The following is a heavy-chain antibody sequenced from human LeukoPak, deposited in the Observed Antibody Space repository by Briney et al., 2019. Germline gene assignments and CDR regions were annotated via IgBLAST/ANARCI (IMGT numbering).Heavy chain of an antibody. J-gene: IGHJ1*01. CDR3: AREQH. CDR2: INHSGST. CDR1: GGSFSGYY. Sequence: SSETLSLTCAVYGGSFSGYYWSWIRQPPGKGLEWIGEINHSGSTNYNPSLKSRVTISVDTSKNQFSLKLSSVTAADTAVYYCAREQHWGQGTLVTVSS. V-gene: IGHV4-34*01.